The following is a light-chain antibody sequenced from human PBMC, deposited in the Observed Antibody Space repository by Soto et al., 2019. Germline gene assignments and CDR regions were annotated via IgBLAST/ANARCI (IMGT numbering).Light chain of an antibody. CDR2: DAA. Sequence: EIVLTQSPATLSLSPGERANLSCRASQRVSSYLACYQQKPGQAPRLLIHDAANRASGIPARFSVSGSGPDFNLTISNLEPEDFAVYYCHQRSNWPPITFGQGTRLEIK. V-gene: IGKV3-11*01. CDR1: QRVSSY. J-gene: IGKJ5*01. CDR3: HQRSNWPPIT.